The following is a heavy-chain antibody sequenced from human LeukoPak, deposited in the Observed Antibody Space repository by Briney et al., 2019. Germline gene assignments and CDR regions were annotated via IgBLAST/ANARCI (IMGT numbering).Heavy chain of an antibody. CDR2: ISSSTTYI. CDR3: ARVEEASWPYYYYYYYMDV. Sequence: GGSLRLSCAASAFTFSNYTMSWVRQAPGQGLEWVSSISSSTTYIYYADSVKGRFTISRDNAKNSLYLQMNSLRAEDTAVYYCARVEEASWPYYYYYYYMDVWGKGTTVTASS. D-gene: IGHD2-2*01. V-gene: IGHV3-21*01. CDR1: AFTFSNYT. J-gene: IGHJ6*03.